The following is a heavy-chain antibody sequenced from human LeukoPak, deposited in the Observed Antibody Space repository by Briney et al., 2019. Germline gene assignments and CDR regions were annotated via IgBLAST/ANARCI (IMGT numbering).Heavy chain of an antibody. J-gene: IGHJ4*02. CDR3: ARDLNVAVAGPIFDS. Sequence: SETLSLTCTISGGSISSYYWSWIRQPAGKGLEWIGRIYTTGSTNYNPSLKSRVTMSADTSKTQFSLKLSFVTAADTAVYYCARDLNVAVAGPIFDSWGQGTLVTVSS. CDR2: IYTTGST. D-gene: IGHD6-19*01. V-gene: IGHV4-4*07. CDR1: GGSISSYY.